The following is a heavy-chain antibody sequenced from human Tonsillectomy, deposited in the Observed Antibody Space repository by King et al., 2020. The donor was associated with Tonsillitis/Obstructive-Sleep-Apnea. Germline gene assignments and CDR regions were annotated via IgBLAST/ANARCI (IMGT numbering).Heavy chain of an antibody. CDR1: GFTFSSYS. CDR3: ARDHAVMAP. CDR2: ISTRSSYI. V-gene: IGHV3-21*01. Sequence: VQLVESGGGLVKPGGSLRLSCVASGFTFSSYSMNWVRQAPGKGLEWVSSISTRSSYIYYADSVKGRFTVSRDNAKNSLYLQMNSLRAEDTAVYYCARDHAVMAPWGKGTLVTVSS. J-gene: IGHJ5*02. D-gene: IGHD2-21*01.